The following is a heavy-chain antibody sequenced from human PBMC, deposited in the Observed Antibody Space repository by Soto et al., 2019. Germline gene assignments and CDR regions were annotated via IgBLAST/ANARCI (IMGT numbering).Heavy chain of an antibody. CDR2: IYDTGISGYTPST. J-gene: IGHJ6*02. Sequence: SETLSLTCTVSGGSITSSYWSWIRRPPGKGLEWIAYIYDTGISGYTPSTSYNPSLKSRVTMSVDTSKSKFSLKLTSVTAADTAVYYCPRGGHAFFFYGLDIWGQGVSVTVFS. D-gene: IGHD3-3*01. CDR1: GGSITSSY. V-gene: IGHV4-59*12. CDR3: PRGGHAFFFYGLDI.